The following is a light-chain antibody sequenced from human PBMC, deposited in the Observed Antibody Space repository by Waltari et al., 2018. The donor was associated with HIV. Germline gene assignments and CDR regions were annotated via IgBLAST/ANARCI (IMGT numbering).Light chain of an antibody. Sequence: QSVLTQPPSASGTTGQRVTISSSGTNSNFGANYVYRYQQFPGAAPKLLIYMNSQRPSGVPDRFSGSKSGTSASLAISGLRSDDEANYYCATWDDSLSLWVFGGGTKLTVL. CDR3: ATWDDSLSLWV. CDR2: MNS. J-gene: IGLJ3*02. V-gene: IGLV1-47*01. CDR1: NSNFGANY.